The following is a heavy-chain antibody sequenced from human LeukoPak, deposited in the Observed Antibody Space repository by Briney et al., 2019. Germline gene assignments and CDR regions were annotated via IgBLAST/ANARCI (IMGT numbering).Heavy chain of an antibody. CDR2: IYYTGST. CDR3: ARHLHVDTAMGHNWFDP. J-gene: IGHJ5*02. CDR1: GFTVSSNY. D-gene: IGHD5-18*01. V-gene: IGHV4-39*01. Sequence: PGGSLRLSCAASGFTVSSNYMSWVRQAPGKGLEWIGSIYYTGSTYYNPSLKSRVTISVDTSKKQFSLKLSSVTAADTAVYYCARHLHVDTAMGHNWFDPWGQGTLVTVSS.